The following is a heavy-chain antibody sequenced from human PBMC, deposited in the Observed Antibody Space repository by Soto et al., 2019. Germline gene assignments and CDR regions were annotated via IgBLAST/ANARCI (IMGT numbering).Heavy chain of an antibody. Sequence: QVQLQQWGAGLLKPSETLSLTCAVYCGSFSGYYWTWIRQPPGTGLEWIGEINHSGSTNYNPSLKSRVTISVDPSKNQFSLTLTSVTAADTAVYYCARDKITGLFDYWGQGTLVTVSS. V-gene: IGHV4-34*01. J-gene: IGHJ4*02. CDR1: CGSFSGYY. CDR3: ARDKITGLFDY. D-gene: IGHD3-10*01. CDR2: INHSGST.